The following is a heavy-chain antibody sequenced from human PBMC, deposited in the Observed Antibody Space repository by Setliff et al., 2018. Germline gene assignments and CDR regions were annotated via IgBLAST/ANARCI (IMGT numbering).Heavy chain of an antibody. V-gene: IGHV4-4*07. CDR2: VYTTGST. J-gene: IGHJ4*02. CDR3: ARSFSRREKFLLDY. Sequence: SETLSLTCTVSGGSMGSYYWTWIRQSAGKGLEWIGRVYTTGSTAFNPSLNSRVTMSLDKSKNQFSLKLYSVTAADTAVYFCARSFSRREKFLLDYWGQGALVTVSS. CDR1: GGSMGSYY.